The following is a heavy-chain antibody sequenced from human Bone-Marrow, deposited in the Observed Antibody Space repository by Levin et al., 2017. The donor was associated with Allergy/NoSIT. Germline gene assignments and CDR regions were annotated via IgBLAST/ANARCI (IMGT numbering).Heavy chain of an antibody. D-gene: IGHD3-22*01. Sequence: GESLKISCAASGFTFRHYTMNWVRQAPGKGLEWVSCITSSGDSTYYADSVKGRFTISRDTAKNSLYLQLNRLRDEDTAMYYCARDPARGYYDSSGYSGDHWGQGTLVTVSS. CDR3: ARDPARGYYDSSGYSGDH. V-gene: IGHV3-48*02. CDR2: ITSSGDST. J-gene: IGHJ4*02. CDR1: GFTFRHYT.